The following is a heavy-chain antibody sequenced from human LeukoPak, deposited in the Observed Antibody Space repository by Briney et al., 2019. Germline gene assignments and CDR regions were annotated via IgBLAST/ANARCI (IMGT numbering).Heavy chain of an antibody. CDR3: AKDGESGIQYTQGYFDY. V-gene: IGHV3-30*02. CDR1: GFSFSDYA. CDR2: IRYDGSNK. D-gene: IGHD1-1*01. J-gene: IGHJ4*02. Sequence: GGSLRLSCAAAGFSFSDYAIYWVRKTPGKELEWVAFIRYDGSNKIYADCVKGRFTISRDNSYNTVYLQMTGLRAEDTAVYYCAKDGESGIQYTQGYFDYWGQGTLVTVSS.